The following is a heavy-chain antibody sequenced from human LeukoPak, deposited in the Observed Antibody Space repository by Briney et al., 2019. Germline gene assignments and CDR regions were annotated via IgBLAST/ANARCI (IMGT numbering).Heavy chain of an antibody. V-gene: IGHV1-18*01. CDR2: ISAYNGNT. CDR1: GYTFTSYG. J-gene: IGHJ4*02. CDR3: ARDGETYYDFWSGHYREKYYFDY. Sequence: ASVKVSCKASGYTFTSYGISRVRQAHGQGLEWMGWISAYNGNTNYAQKLQGRVTMTTDTSTSTAYMELRSLRSDDTAVYYCARDGETYYDFWSGHYREKYYFDYWGQGTLVTVSS. D-gene: IGHD3-3*01.